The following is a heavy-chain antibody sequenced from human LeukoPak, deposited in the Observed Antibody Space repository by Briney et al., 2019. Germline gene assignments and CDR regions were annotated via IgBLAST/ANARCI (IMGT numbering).Heavy chain of an antibody. D-gene: IGHD2-2*01. CDR2: ISYDGSNK. CDR3: ASQGDCSSTSCYPYFQH. Sequence: GRSLGLSCAASGFTFSSYGMHWVRQAPGKGLEWVAVISYDGSNKYYADSVKGRFTISRDNSKNTLYLQMNSLRAEDTAVYYCASQGDCSSTSCYPYFQHWGQGTLVTVSS. CDR1: GFTFSSYG. V-gene: IGHV3-30*03. J-gene: IGHJ1*01.